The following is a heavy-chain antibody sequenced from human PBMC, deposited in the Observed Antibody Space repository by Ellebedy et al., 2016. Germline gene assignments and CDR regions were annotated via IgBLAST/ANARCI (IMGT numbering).Heavy chain of an antibody. V-gene: IGHV3-30*03. D-gene: IGHD6-6*01. CDR2: ISYDGSDK. Sequence: GGSLRLSXAASGFTFKSHGMHWVRQTPGEGLESVAVISYDGSDKYYPDSVKGRFTISRDNAKNTLFLQMNSLRAEDTAVYYCTRDQGVYSTSSYNWFDPWGQGTLVTVSS. CDR3: TRDQGVYSTSSYNWFDP. CDR1: GFTFKSHG. J-gene: IGHJ5*02.